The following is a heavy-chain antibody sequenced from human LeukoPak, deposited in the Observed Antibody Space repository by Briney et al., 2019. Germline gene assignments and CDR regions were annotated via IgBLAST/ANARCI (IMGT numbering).Heavy chain of an antibody. J-gene: IGHJ4*02. CDR2: ISSSGSTK. V-gene: IGHV3-11*01. CDR1: GFTFSNYY. CDR3: ARDGHAYGHGSPHY. Sequence: GGSLRLSRAASGFTFSNYYMSWIRQAPGKGLEWGSYISSSGSTKSYADSVKGRFTISKDNAKNSYLQMNSLRAEDTGVYYCARDGHAYGHGSPHYWGQGTLVTVSS. D-gene: IGHD3-10*01.